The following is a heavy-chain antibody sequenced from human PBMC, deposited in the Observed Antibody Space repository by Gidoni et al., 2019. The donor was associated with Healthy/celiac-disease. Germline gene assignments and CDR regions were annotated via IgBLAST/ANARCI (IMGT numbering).Heavy chain of an antibody. CDR1: GFPFSSSS. Sequence: EVQLVASVGGLVKPGGSLRLSCAASGFPFSSSSMNWVRQAPGKGLEWVSTSSSSSSYIYYADSVKGRFTISRDNAKNSLYLQMNSLRAEDTAVYYCARDRGDSAEYFQHWGQGTLVTVSS. J-gene: IGHJ1*01. CDR3: ARDRGDSAEYFQH. CDR2: SSSSSSYI. V-gene: IGHV3-21*01. D-gene: IGHD2-21*01.